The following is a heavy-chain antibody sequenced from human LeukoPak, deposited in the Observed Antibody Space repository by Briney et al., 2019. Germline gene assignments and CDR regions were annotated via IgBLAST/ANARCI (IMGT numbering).Heavy chain of an antibody. Sequence: ASVKVSCKASGGTFGNYAINWVRQAPGQGLEWMGWINPNSGGTNYAQKFQGRVTMTRDTSISTAYMELSRLRSDDTAVYYCARRPERAMVRGVIITFYGMDVWGQGTTVTVSS. CDR3: ARRPERAMVRGVIITFYGMDV. D-gene: IGHD3-10*01. CDR2: INPNSGGT. V-gene: IGHV1-2*02. CDR1: GGTFGNYA. J-gene: IGHJ6*02.